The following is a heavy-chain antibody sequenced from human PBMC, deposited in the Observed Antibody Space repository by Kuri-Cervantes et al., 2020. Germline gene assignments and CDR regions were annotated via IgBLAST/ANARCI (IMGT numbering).Heavy chain of an antibody. CDR2: IWYDGSYK. CDR1: GLTFSNYG. CDR3: ARDAPYYEAYYFDY. Sequence: GESLKISCAASGLTFSNYGMHWVRQAPGKGLEWVAVIWYDGSYKYYADSVKGRFTISRDNSKNTLYLQMNSLRAEDTAVYHCARDAPYYEAYYFDYWGQGTLVTVSS. V-gene: IGHV3-33*01. J-gene: IGHJ4*02. D-gene: IGHD3-3*01.